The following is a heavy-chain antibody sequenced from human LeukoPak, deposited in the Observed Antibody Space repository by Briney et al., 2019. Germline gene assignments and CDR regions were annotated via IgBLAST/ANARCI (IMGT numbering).Heavy chain of an antibody. J-gene: IGHJ4*02. CDR3: ASPYCSGDSCYSGY. V-gene: IGHV3-66*01. CDR1: GFTVSSNY. D-gene: IGHD2-15*01. Sequence: GGSLRLSCAASGFTVSSNYMSWVRQAPGKGLEWVSIIYSGGGAYYADSVKGRFTISRDSFKNTVYLQMNSLRAEDTAVYYCASPYCSGDSCYSGYWGQGTLVTVSS. CDR2: IYSGGGA.